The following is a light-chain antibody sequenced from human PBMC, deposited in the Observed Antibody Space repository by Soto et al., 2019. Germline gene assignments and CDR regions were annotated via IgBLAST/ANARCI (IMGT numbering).Light chain of an antibody. V-gene: IGKV3-20*01. CDR1: QSVGSSS. CDR3: QQYATSPRT. CDR2: RTS. Sequence: IVLTQSPGTLSLSPGERATLSCSASQSVGSSSLAWYQQRPGQAPRLLIYRTSSRATGIPDRFSGSGSGTDFTLTISSLEPEDFAVYYCQQYATSPRTVGQGTKLDIQ. J-gene: IGKJ2*01.